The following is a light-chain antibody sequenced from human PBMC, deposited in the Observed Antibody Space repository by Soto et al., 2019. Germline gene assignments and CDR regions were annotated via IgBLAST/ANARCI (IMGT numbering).Light chain of an antibody. V-gene: IGKV3-20*01. CDR1: QSLTSYK. J-gene: IGKJ1*01. CDR3: LQYDTAPRT. CDR2: GAS. Sequence: EIVLMQSTGTLSLSPGERATLSCRASQSLTSYKLAWYQQKPGQSPRLLIYGASSRAPGIPDRFSGSGSGTDFTFTISRLEPEDYAVYYCLQYDTAPRTFGQGTKVDIK.